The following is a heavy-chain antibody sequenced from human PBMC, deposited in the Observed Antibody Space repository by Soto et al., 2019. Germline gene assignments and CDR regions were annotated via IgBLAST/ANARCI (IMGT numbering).Heavy chain of an antibody. D-gene: IGHD3-3*01. CDR1: GGSISSSRCH. V-gene: IGHV4-39*07. Sequence: SETLSLTCTVSGGSISSSRCHWGWIRQPPGKGLEWIASIKYSGTTFYNSSLKPRVSISVDRSKNQFSLKLKSVTETDTAVYYCARVKVGDLFRFNWFFDLWGRGTLVTVPQ. CDR2: IKYSGTT. J-gene: IGHJ2*01. CDR3: ARVKVGDLFRFNWFFDL.